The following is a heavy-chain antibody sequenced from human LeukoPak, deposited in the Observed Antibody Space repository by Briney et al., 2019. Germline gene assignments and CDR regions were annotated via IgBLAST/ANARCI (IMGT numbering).Heavy chain of an antibody. CDR1: GFTFSTYA. CDR2: ISGRDGRT. V-gene: IGHV3-23*01. D-gene: IGHD3-3*01. Sequence: GGSLRLSCAASGFTFSTYAMSWVRQAPGKGLEWVPNISGRDGRTYYADSVKGRFTISRDNSKNTLYLQMNSLRAEDTAVYYCARLREIPVFGVVTKSTSYFDYWGQGTLVTVSS. CDR3: ARLREIPVFGVVTKSTSYFDY. J-gene: IGHJ4*02.